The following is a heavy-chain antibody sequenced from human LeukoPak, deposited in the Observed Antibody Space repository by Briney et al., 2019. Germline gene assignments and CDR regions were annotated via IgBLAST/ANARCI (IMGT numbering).Heavy chain of an antibody. CDR1: GGSISSYY. J-gene: IGHJ3*02. CDR3: ARAPVGGFWSGYSPYDAFDI. CDR2: ISDIGSI. V-gene: IGHV4-59*12. D-gene: IGHD3-3*01. Sequence: PSETLSLTCTVSGGSISSYYWSWIRQPPGKGLEWIAYISDIGSINYNPSLKSRVTISVDTSKNQFSLKLSSVTAADTAVYYCARAPVGGFWSGYSPYDAFDIWGQGTMVTVSS.